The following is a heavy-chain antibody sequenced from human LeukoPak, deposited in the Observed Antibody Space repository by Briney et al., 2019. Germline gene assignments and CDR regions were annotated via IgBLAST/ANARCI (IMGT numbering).Heavy chain of an antibody. J-gene: IGHJ4*02. D-gene: IGHD6-19*01. V-gene: IGHV4-39*01. CDR3: ARKQWVMYYFES. Sequence: SETLSLTCTVSGGSISINNYYWGWLRQPPGKGLEWIGSFYYSGSTYYNPSLKSRVTISVDTSKSQFSLKLNSVTAADTAVYYCARKQWVMYYFESWGQGTLVTVSS. CDR2: FYYSGST. CDR1: GGSISINNYY.